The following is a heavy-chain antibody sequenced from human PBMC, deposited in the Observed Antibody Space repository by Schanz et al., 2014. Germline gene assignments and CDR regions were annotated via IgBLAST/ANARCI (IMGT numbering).Heavy chain of an antibody. Sequence: QVQLVESGGGLVKPGGSLRLSCAASGFIFNDYYMNWVRQAPGKGLEWVAFISYDGNNQYYADSVKGRFTISRDNSKNTLYLQMNSLRAEDTAVYYCARPIYDLWSGSFDYWGQGTLVTVSS. D-gene: IGHD3-3*01. V-gene: IGHV3-30*03. J-gene: IGHJ4*02. CDR2: ISYDGNNQ. CDR1: GFIFNDYY. CDR3: ARPIYDLWSGSFDY.